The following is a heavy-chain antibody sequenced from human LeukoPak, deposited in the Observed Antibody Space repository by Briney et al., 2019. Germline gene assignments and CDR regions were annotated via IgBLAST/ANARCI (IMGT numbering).Heavy chain of an antibody. J-gene: IGHJ4*02. CDR1: GGSISSSY. CDR2: IYYSGST. CDR3: AGDKCNYYGSGSLFYH. D-gene: IGHD3-10*01. V-gene: IGHV4-59*01. Sequence: SETLSLTCTVPGGSISSSYWSWIRQPPGKGLGWMGYIYYSGSTNYNPSLKSRVTISVDTSKNQFCLKLSSVSAPGTLVYYCAGDKCNYYGSGSLFYHWGQGTLGTVSS.